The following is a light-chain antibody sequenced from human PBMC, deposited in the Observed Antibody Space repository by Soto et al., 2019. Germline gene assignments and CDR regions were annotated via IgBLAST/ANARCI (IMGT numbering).Light chain of an antibody. Sequence: DIQMTQFPSTLSASVGDRVTITCRASESISSWLAWYQQKPGKAPKILIYKASNLQSGVPSRFTGSGSGTEFTLTISSLQPDDFATYYCQHYSVFPLTFGGGTKVEIK. CDR3: QHYSVFPLT. J-gene: IGKJ4*01. V-gene: IGKV1-5*03. CDR2: KAS. CDR1: ESISSW.